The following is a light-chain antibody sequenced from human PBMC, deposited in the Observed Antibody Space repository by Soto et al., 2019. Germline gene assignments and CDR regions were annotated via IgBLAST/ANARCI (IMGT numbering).Light chain of an antibody. Sequence: QSALTQPRSVSGSPGQSVTISCTGTNTDVGGYNYVSWYQQHPGKAPKLMIYDVNKRPSGVPYRFSGSKSGNTASLTISGHKADDEADYYCCSYAGSNTLVIGAGTKLTVL. CDR1: NTDVGGYNY. CDR3: CSYAGSNTLV. J-gene: IGLJ1*01. V-gene: IGLV2-11*01. CDR2: DVN.